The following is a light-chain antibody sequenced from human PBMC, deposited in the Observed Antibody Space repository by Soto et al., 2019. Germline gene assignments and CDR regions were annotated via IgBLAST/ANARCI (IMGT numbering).Light chain of an antibody. V-gene: IGKV3D-15*01. CDR3: QQFNSYPIT. Sequence: EFVLTQSPGTLSLSPGERATLSCRASQSVSSNLAWYQQKPGQAPRLLIYGASNRATGIPDRFSGSGSGTEFTLTISSLQPEDFATYYCQQFNSYPITFGQGTRLEIK. J-gene: IGKJ5*01. CDR1: QSVSSN. CDR2: GAS.